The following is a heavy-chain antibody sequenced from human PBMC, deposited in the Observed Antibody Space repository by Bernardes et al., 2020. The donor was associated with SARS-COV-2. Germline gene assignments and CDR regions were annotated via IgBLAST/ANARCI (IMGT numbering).Heavy chain of an antibody. J-gene: IGHJ5*02. CDR1: GFTFSGYA. Sequence: GGSLRLSCAASGFTFSGYAMTWVRQAPGKGLEWVSAISGSGSATYYTDSVKGRFTISRDNSKNTLFLQMNSLRAEDTAQYFCAREDYELDLWGQGTLVTVSS. D-gene: IGHD4-17*01. CDR3: AREDYELDL. V-gene: IGHV3-23*01. CDR2: ISGSGSAT.